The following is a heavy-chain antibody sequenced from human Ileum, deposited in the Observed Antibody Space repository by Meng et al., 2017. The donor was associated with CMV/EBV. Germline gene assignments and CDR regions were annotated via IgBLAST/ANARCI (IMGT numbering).Heavy chain of an antibody. Sequence: GASLKISCAASGFNFAGYWMTWVRQAPGKGLEWVANIKYDGSETYYVDSVKGRFTISRDNAKNSLYLQMNNLRAEDTAVYYCARENYFAYWGQGTLVTVSS. V-gene: IGHV3-7*01. J-gene: IGHJ4*02. CDR2: IKYDGSET. CDR1: GFNFAGYW. CDR3: ARENYFAY.